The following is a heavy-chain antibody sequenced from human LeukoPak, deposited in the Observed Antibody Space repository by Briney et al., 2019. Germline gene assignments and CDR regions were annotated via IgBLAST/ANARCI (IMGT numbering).Heavy chain of an antibody. CDR2: MNPNTGDT. CDR3: VRDGEGVAISVNYWFDP. J-gene: IGHJ5*02. D-gene: IGHD3-10*01. CDR1: GFTFTSYD. V-gene: IGHV1-8*01. Sequence: ASMKVSCKASGFTFTSYDINWVRQASGQGLEWMGWMNPNTGDTGYAQKFQGRVTMTRDISISTAYMELRGLRSEDTAIYYCVRDGEGVAISVNYWFDPWGQGTLVTVSS.